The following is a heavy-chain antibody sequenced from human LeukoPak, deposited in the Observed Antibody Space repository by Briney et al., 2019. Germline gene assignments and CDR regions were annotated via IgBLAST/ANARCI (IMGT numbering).Heavy chain of an antibody. CDR1: GFTLSTNA. V-gene: IGHV3-21*01. Sequence: GGSLRLSCLTSGFTLSTNAMNWVRQAPGKGLEWVSSISSSSSYIYYADSVKGRFTISRDNAKSSLYLQMNSLRAEDTAVYYCAREGGYDFWSGPGMDVWGQGTTVTVSS. CDR3: AREGGYDFWSGPGMDV. CDR2: ISSSSSYI. J-gene: IGHJ6*02. D-gene: IGHD3-3*01.